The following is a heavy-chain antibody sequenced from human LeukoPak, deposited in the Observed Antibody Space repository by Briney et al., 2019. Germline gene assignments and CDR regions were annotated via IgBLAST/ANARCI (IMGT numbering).Heavy chain of an antibody. CDR1: GYTFTSVG. D-gene: IGHD6-6*01. J-gene: IGHJ3*02. CDR3: ARDVRHGFDT. V-gene: IGHV1-18*01. Sequence: GASVKVSCKTSGYTFTSVGISWVRQARGRGREWMGWISTDSGDTDYAQIFQGRVTLTRDTSTSTAYMELRSLTPDDTAMYYCARDVRHGFDTWGQGTMVTVSS. CDR2: ISTDSGDT.